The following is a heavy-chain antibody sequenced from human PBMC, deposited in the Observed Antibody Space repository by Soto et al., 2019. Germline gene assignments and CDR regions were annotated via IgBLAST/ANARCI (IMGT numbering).Heavy chain of an antibody. CDR2: IYHSGST. CDR3: ARDSFNYDFWSGYSTSYFDY. Sequence: SETLSLTCAVSGGSISSSNWWSWVRQPPGKGLEWIGEIYHSGSTNYNPSLKSRVTISVDKSKNQFSLKLSSVTAADTAVYYCARDSFNYDFWSGYSTSYFDYWGQGTLVTVSS. J-gene: IGHJ4*02. CDR1: GGSISSSNW. V-gene: IGHV4-4*02. D-gene: IGHD3-3*01.